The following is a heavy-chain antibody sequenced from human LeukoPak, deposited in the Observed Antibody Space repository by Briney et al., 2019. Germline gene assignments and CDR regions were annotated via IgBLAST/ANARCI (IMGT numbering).Heavy chain of an antibody. D-gene: IGHD3-16*01. CDR2: ISYDGSNK. V-gene: IGHV3-30*03. J-gene: IGHJ4*02. CDR1: GFTFSSYG. Sequence: TGGSLRLSCAASGFTFSSYGMHWVRQAPGKGLEWVAVISYDGSNKYYADSVKGRFTISRDNSKNTLYLQMNSLRAEDTAVYYCARSGGMIIRYYFDYWGQGTLVTVSS. CDR3: ARSGGMIIRYYFDY.